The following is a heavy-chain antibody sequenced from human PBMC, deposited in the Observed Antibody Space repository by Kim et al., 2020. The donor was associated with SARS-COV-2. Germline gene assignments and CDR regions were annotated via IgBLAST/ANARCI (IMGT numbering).Heavy chain of an antibody. Sequence: RVTISVDTSKNQFSLKLSSVTAADTAVYYCARTMVLRYFDWLRRANWFDPWGQGTLVTVSS. V-gene: IGHV4-34*01. J-gene: IGHJ5*02. D-gene: IGHD3-9*01. CDR3: ARTMVLRYFDWLRRANWFDP.